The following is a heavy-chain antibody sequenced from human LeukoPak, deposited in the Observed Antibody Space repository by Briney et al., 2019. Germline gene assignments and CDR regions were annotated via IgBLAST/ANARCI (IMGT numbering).Heavy chain of an antibody. CDR3: ARDPDY. Sequence: SETLSLTCAVYGGSFSGYYWSWIRQPPGKGLEWIGEINHSGSTNYNPSLRSRVTISVDTSKNQFSLKLSSLTAADTAVYYCARDPDYWGQGTLVTVSS. CDR2: INHSGST. V-gene: IGHV4-34*01. J-gene: IGHJ4*02. CDR1: GGSFSGYY.